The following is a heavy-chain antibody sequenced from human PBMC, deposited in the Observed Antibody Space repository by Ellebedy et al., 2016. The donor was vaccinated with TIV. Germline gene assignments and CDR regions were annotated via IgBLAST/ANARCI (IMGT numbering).Heavy chain of an antibody. J-gene: IGHJ2*01. CDR2: ISYDGSNK. V-gene: IGHV3-30*03. CDR1: GFTFSSYG. CDR3: ARDQVVIANHWYFDL. D-gene: IGHD2-21*01. Sequence: GESLKISXAASGFTFSSYGMHWVRQAPGKGLEWVAVISYDGSNKYYADSVKGRFTISRDNSKNTLYLQMNSLRAEDTAVYYCARDQVVIANHWYFDLWGRGTLVTVSS.